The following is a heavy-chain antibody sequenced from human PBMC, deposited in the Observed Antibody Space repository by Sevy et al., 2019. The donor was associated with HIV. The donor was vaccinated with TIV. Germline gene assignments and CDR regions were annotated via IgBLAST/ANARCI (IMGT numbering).Heavy chain of an antibody. J-gene: IGHJ4*01. D-gene: IGHD3-22*01. CDR1: GSTLSRLS. CDR2: FDPEDGET. V-gene: IGHV1-24*01. CDR3: ATTKDYYESYGSPFDY. Sequence: ASVKVSCKVSGSTLSRLSMHWVRQVPGKGLEWMASFDPEDGETFYAPKFQGRVTMTEDTSTDTAYMELSSLRSEDTAVYFCATTKDYYESYGSPFDYWGQGTLVTVSS.